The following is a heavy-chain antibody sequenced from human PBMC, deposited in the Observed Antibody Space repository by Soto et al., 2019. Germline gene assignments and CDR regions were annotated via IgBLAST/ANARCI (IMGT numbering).Heavy chain of an antibody. D-gene: IGHD1-7*01. J-gene: IGHJ6*02. Sequence: QVQLVQSGAEVKKPGASVKVSCKASGYTFTSYGISWVRQAPGQGLEWMGWISVYNGNTNYAQKLQGRVTMTTDTSTSTAYMELRSLRSDDTAVYYCARDGITGTTYYYYGMDVWGQGTTVTVSS. V-gene: IGHV1-18*04. CDR2: ISVYNGNT. CDR3: ARDGITGTTYYYYGMDV. CDR1: GYTFTSYG.